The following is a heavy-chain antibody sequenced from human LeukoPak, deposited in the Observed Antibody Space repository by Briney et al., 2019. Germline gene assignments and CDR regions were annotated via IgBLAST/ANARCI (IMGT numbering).Heavy chain of an antibody. CDR2: IKSKTDGGTT. CDR3: TTTGLSGYYDSSGYYYFDY. CDR1: GFTFSNAW. D-gene: IGHD3-22*01. J-gene: IGHJ4*02. V-gene: IGHV3-15*01. Sequence: GGSLRLSCAASGFTFSNAWMSWVRQAPGKGLEWVGRIKSKTDGGTTDYAAPVKGRFTISRDDSKNTLYLQMNSLKTEDTAVYYCTTTGLSGYYDSSGYYYFDYWGQGTLVTVSS.